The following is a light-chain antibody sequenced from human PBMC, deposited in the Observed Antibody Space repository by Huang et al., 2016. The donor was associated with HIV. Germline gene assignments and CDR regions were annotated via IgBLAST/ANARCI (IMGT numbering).Light chain of an antibody. CDR3: HQYYSSPQT. J-gene: IGKJ1*01. Sequence: DIVVTQSPGSLALSLGERAAIHCTSSQSVFHSSNNKNYLSWYQLKPGQSPQLLIYWSSTREFGVPYRFRGTGAGTDFTLTITSLQAEDVAVYYCHQYYSSPQTFGQGTKVEV. V-gene: IGKV4-1*01. CDR1: QSVFHSSNNKNY. CDR2: WSS.